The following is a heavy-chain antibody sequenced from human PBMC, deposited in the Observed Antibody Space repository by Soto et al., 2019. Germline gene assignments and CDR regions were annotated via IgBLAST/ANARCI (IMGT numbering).Heavy chain of an antibody. CDR3: ASRDPGTSVDY. V-gene: IGHV4-31*09. J-gene: IGHJ4*02. CDR1: GGSISMGGYY. Sequence: SETLSLTCTVSGGSISMGGYYWSFIRQHPGKGLGWIGYIYYSGSTYYNPSLKSRVTISLDKSENQFSLKVTSLTAADTAVYYCASRDPGTSVDYWGQGTLVTVSS. CDR2: IYYSGST. D-gene: IGHD1-7*01.